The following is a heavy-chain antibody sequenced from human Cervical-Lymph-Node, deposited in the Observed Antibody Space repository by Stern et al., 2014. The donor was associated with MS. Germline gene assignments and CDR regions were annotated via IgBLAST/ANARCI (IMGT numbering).Heavy chain of an antibody. J-gene: IGHJ4*02. D-gene: IGHD1-26*01. V-gene: IGHV3-30*04. CDR2: ISYDGRDK. Sequence: DQLVESGGGVVQPGRSLRLSCAASGFVFRRYALHWVRQAPGKGLEWLALISYDGRDKYYTDSVKGRFTVSRDNSNNTVDLEMNSLRLEDTAVYYCAKGGSGSYLDWGQGSLVTVSS. CDR1: GFVFRRYA. CDR3: AKGGSGSYLD.